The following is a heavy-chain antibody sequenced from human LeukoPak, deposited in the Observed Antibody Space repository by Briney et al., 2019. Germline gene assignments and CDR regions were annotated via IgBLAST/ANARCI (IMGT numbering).Heavy chain of an antibody. Sequence: KPSETLSLTCTVSGGSISSYYWSWIRQPPGKGLEWIGYIYYSGSTNYNPSLKSRVTISVDTSKNQFSLKLSSVTAADTTVYYCARFLVTATLYDDYWGQGTLVTVSS. CDR3: ARFLVTATLYDDY. V-gene: IGHV4-59*12. CDR2: IYYSGST. CDR1: GGSISSYY. D-gene: IGHD2-21*02. J-gene: IGHJ4*02.